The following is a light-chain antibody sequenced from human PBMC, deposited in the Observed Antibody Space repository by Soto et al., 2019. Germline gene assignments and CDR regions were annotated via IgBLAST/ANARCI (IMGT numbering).Light chain of an antibody. Sequence: QSVLTRPASVSGSPGQSITISGTGTSSDVGGYNYVSWYQQPPGKAPKVMIYEASNRPSGVSNCFFGSKSGKTASLTFSGIPAEDEVDYYRNPYRRTGSRVFGSGPKVTVL. J-gene: IGLJ1*01. V-gene: IGLV2-14*01. CDR2: EAS. CDR3: NPYRRTGSRV. CDR1: SSDVGGYNY.